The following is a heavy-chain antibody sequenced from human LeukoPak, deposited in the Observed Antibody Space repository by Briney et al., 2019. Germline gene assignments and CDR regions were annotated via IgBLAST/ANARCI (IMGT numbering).Heavy chain of an antibody. CDR2: ISWDGSDT. CDR3: AKETYDSSGYYYHQGGFDY. Sequence: GGSLRLSCAASGFTFDDYMMHWVRQAPGKGLEWVSLISWDGSDTYYADSVKGRFTISRDNSKDSLYLQMNSLRTDDTALYYCAKETYDSSGYYYHQGGFDYWGQGTLVTVSS. V-gene: IGHV3-43*01. D-gene: IGHD3-22*01. J-gene: IGHJ4*02. CDR1: GFTFDDYM.